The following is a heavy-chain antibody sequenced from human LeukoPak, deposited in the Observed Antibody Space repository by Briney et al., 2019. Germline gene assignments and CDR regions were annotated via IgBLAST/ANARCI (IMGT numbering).Heavy chain of an antibody. D-gene: IGHD3-22*01. J-gene: IGHJ4*02. Sequence: SETLSLTCTVSGGSISSYYWSWIRQPAGKGLEWIGRIYTSGSTNYNPSLKSRVTMSVDTSKNQFSLKLSSVAAADTAVYYCAGTLSYYYDSDYWGQGTLVTVSS. CDR1: GGSISSYY. V-gene: IGHV4-4*07. CDR3: AGTLSYYYDSDY. CDR2: IYTSGST.